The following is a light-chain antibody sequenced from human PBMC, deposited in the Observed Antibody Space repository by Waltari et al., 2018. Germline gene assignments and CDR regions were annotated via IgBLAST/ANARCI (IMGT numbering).Light chain of an antibody. CDR3: QAWDSSTVV. J-gene: IGLJ2*01. V-gene: IGLV3-1*01. Sequence: SSELTQSPSVSVSPGQTASITCSGDKLGNTNVCWYQQRPGQSPVLVIYQDTKRPSGIPGRLSGSNSGSTATLTISGTQAMDEADYYCQAWDSSTVVFGGGTKLTVL. CDR2: QDT. CDR1: KLGNTN.